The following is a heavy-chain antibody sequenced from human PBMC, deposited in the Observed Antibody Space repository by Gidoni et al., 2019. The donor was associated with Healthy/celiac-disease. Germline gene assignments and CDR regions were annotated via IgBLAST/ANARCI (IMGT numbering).Heavy chain of an antibody. J-gene: IGHJ2*01. CDR3: AKDADSSGYYDRWYFDL. CDR2: ISYDGSNK. CDR1: GFTFSSHG. V-gene: IGHV3-30*18. D-gene: IGHD3-22*01. Sequence: QVQLVESGGGVVQPGRSLSLSCAASGFTFSSHGMHWVRQAPGKGLEWVAVISYDGSNKYYADSVKGRFTISRDNSKNTLYLQMNSLRAEDTAVYYCAKDADSSGYYDRWYFDLWGRGTLVTVSS.